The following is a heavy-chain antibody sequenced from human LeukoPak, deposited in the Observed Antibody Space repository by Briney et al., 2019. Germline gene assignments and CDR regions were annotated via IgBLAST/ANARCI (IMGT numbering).Heavy chain of an antibody. J-gene: IGHJ4*02. CDR1: DGSISRYL. V-gene: IGHV4-4*07. D-gene: IGHD3-16*01. Sequence: SETLSLTCAVSDGSISRYLWSWIRQPAGKGLEWLGRIHTSGTTTYNPSLKSRVTISVDTSKNQFSLKLSSVTAADTAVYYCARSQGLVYFDYWGQGTLVTVSS. CDR3: ARSQGLVYFDY. CDR2: IHTSGTT.